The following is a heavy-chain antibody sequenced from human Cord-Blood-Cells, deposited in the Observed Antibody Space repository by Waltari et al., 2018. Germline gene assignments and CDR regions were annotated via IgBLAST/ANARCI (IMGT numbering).Heavy chain of an antibody. J-gene: IGHJ6*02. V-gene: IGHV5-51*01. Sequence: EVQLVQSGAEVKKPGESLKISCKGSGYSFTSYWIGWVRQMPGKGLEWMGIIWPGDSDPRYSPSLQGQVTISADKSISTAYLQWSSLKASDTAMYYCARHGSRITIFGAQDYYYGMDVWGQGTTVTVSS. CDR3: ARHGSRITIFGAQDYYYGMDV. CDR2: IWPGDSDP. D-gene: IGHD3-3*01. CDR1: GYSFTSYW.